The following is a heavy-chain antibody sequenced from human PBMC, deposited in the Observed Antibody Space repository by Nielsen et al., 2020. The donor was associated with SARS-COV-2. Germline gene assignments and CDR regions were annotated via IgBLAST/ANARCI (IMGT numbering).Heavy chain of an antibody. CDR2: IYYSGST. V-gene: IGHV4-39*01. Sequence: SETLSLTCTVSGGSISSGGYYWGWIRQPPGKGLEWIGSIYYSGSTYYNPSLKSRVTISVDTSKNQFSLKLSSVTAADTAVYYCASSSAMYYDFWSGYQYIPPRYDYWGQGTLVTVSS. CDR1: GGSISSGGYY. D-gene: IGHD3-3*01. CDR3: ASSSAMYYDFWSGYQYIPPRYDY. J-gene: IGHJ4*02.